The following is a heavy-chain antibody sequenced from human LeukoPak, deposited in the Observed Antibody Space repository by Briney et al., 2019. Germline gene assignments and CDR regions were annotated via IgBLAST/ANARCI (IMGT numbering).Heavy chain of an antibody. CDR1: VVTLGTHS. V-gene: IGHV3-23*01. CDR3: TNGGIYTTGWYRTLAL. J-gene: IGHJ3*01. Sequence: PGGSLRLSCSASVVTLGTHSMIWVRQALWKGREWVSAISFSGDVTFYADSVKGRFTISRDNSKNTLFLRMNSLRDEDTAIYYCTNGGIYTTGWYRTLALWGQGTMVTVSS. D-gene: IGHD6-19*01. CDR2: ISFSGDVT.